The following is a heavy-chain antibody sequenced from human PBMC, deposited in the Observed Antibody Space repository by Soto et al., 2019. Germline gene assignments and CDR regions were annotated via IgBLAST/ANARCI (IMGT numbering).Heavy chain of an antibody. V-gene: IGHV3-33*01. J-gene: IGHJ4*02. CDR3: ARGYSSGWSAPAVDY. CDR2: IWYDGSNK. Sequence: QVQLVESGGGVVQPGRSLRLSCAASGFTFSSYGMHWVRQAPGKGLEWVAVIWYDGSNKYYADSVKGRFTISRDNSKNTLYLQMNSLRAEVTAVYYCARGYSSGWSAPAVDYWGQGTLVTVSS. D-gene: IGHD6-19*01. CDR1: GFTFSSYG.